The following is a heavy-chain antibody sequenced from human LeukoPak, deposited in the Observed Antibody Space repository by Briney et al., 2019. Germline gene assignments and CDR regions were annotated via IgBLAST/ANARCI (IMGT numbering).Heavy chain of an antibody. J-gene: IGHJ4*02. CDR1: GFIFSSYA. V-gene: IGHV3-23*01. CDR3: AKDRPCINDVCHGDFDY. Sequence: GGSLRLSCAASGFIFSSYAMSWVRQAPGEGLEWVSTISGGGGSTYYADSVKGRFTISRDNSKNTVYLQMNSLRAEDTAVYYCAKDRPCINDVCHGDFDYWGQGTLVTVSS. D-gene: IGHD2-8*01. CDR2: ISGGGGST.